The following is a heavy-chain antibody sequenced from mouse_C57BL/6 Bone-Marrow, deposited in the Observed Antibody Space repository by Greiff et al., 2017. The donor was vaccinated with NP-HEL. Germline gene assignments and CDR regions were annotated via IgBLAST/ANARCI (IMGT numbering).Heavy chain of an antibody. CDR2: ITPNNGGT. Sequence: EVQLQQSGPELVKPGASVKIPCKASGYTFTDYNMDWVKQSHGKSLEWIGDITPNNGGTIYNQKFKGKATLTVDKSSSTAYMELRSLTSEDTAVYYCARCGYDVGPFFDVWGTGTTVTVSS. D-gene: IGHD2-2*01. CDR3: ARCGYDVGPFFDV. CDR1: GYTFTDYN. J-gene: IGHJ1*03. V-gene: IGHV1-18*01.